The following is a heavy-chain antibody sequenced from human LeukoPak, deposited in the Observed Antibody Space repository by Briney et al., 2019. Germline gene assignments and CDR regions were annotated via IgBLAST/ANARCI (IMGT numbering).Heavy chain of an antibody. CDR1: GYTFTSYD. Sequence: APVKVSCKASGYTFTSYDINWLRQATGQGPEWMGWMNPNSGATGYAQKFQGRVTMTRSTSINTAYMELSSLRSEDTAVYYCAGAPRSWGFDYWGQGTLVTVSS. D-gene: IGHD7-27*01. CDR3: AGAPRSWGFDY. V-gene: IGHV1-8*01. CDR2: MNPNSGAT. J-gene: IGHJ4*02.